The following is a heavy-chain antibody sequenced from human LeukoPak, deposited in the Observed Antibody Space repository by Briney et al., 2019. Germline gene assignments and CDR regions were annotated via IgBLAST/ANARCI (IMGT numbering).Heavy chain of an antibody. CDR2: ISSSSSYI. D-gene: IGHD3-10*01. CDR1: GFTFSSYS. Sequence: PGGSLRLSCAASGFTFSSYSMNWVRQAPGKGLEWVSSISSSSSYIYYADSVKGRFTISRDNAKNSLYLQMNSLRAEDTAVYYCARDGGSGGYYNVPRVCNYWGQGTLVAVSS. V-gene: IGHV3-21*01. J-gene: IGHJ4*02. CDR3: ARDGGSGGYYNVPRVCNY.